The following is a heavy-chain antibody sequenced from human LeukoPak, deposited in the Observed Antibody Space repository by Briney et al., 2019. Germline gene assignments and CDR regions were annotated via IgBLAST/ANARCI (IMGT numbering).Heavy chain of an antibody. CDR2: ISSSGSTI. Sequence: GGSLRLSCVASGFTFSTYAMTWVRQAPGKGLEWVSYISSSGSTIYYADSVKGRFTISRDNAKNSLYLQMNSLRAEDTAVYYCAREDGYRMKGYFDIWGQGTMVTVSS. V-gene: IGHV3-48*04. D-gene: IGHD5-12*01. CDR1: GFTFSTYA. CDR3: AREDGYRMKGYFDI. J-gene: IGHJ3*02.